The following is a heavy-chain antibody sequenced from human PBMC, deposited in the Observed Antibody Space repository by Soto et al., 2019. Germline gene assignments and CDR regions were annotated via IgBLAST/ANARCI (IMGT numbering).Heavy chain of an antibody. CDR3: AKGSTAMTYFDY. D-gene: IGHD5-18*01. J-gene: IGHJ4*02. V-gene: IGHV3-30*18. CDR2: ISYDGSNK. Sequence: QVQLVESGGGVVQPGRSLRLSCAASGFIFSSYGMHWVRQAPGKGLEWVAVISYDGSNKYYADTVKGRFTISRDNCKNTLYLQMNSLRAEDTAVYYCAKGSTAMTYFDYWGQGTLVTVSS. CDR1: GFIFSSYG.